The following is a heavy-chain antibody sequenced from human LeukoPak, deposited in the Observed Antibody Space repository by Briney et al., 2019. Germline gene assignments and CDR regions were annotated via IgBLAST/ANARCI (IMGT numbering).Heavy chain of an antibody. V-gene: IGHV4-59*08. CDR2: IYYSGST. D-gene: IGHD3-22*01. J-gene: IGHJ4*02. CDR1: GGSISSYY. CDR3: ARHDSSGYYLSTDY. Sequence: SETLSLTCTVSGGSISSYYWSWIRQPPGKGLEWIGYIYYSGSTNYNPSLKSRVTISVDTSKNQFSLKLSSVTAADTAVYYCARHDSSGYYLSTDYWGQGTLVTVSS.